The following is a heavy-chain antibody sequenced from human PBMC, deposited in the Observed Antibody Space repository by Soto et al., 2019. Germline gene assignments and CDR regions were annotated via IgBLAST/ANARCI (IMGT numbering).Heavy chain of an antibody. J-gene: IGHJ4*02. D-gene: IGHD3-10*01. CDR1: GYSFTSYW. V-gene: IGHV5-10-1*01. CDR3: ARRPKTSRGSRSYEVDY. Sequence: EVQLVQSGAEVKKPGESLRISCKGSGYSFTSYWISWVRQMPGKGLEWMGRIDPSDSYTNYSPSFQGHATISADKSISTAYPQWSSLKASDTAMYYCARRPKTSRGSRSYEVDYWGQGTLVTVSS. CDR2: IDPSDSYT.